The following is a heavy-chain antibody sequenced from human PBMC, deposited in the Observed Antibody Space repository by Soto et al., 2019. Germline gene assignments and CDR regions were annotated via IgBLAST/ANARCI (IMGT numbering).Heavy chain of an antibody. D-gene: IGHD2-2*01. CDR2: IYYSGST. Sequence: PSETLSLTCTVSGGSISSSSYYWGWIRQPPGKGLEWIGSIYYSGSTYYNPSLKSRVTISVDTSKNQFSLKLSSVTAADTAVYYCARNYCSSTSCYVNYWGQGTLVTVSS. CDR3: ARNYCSSTSCYVNY. J-gene: IGHJ4*02. CDR1: GGSISSSSYY. V-gene: IGHV4-39*01.